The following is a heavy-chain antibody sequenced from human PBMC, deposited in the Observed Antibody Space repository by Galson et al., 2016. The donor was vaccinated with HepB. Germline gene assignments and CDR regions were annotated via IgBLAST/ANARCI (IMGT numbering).Heavy chain of an antibody. CDR3: ASGRYSSGRNDSFDI. J-gene: IGHJ3*02. V-gene: IGHV3-30-3*01. D-gene: IGHD6-19*01. CDR2: VSYDGSKK. Sequence: SLRLSCAASELIFNNFAIQWVRHAPGKGLEWVAVVSYDGSKKYYADSVKGRFTVSRDNSKNTIYLQMNSLRAEDAAVYYCASGRYSSGRNDSFDIWGQGTRVTVSS. CDR1: ELIFNNFA.